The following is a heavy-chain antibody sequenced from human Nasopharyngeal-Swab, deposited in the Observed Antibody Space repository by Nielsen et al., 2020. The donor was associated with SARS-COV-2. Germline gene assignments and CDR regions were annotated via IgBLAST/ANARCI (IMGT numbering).Heavy chain of an antibody. Sequence: SLKISCAASGFTFDEYAMHWVRQAPGKGLEWVSGISWNSGSIGYADSVKGRITISRDNAKNSPYLQMNSLRAEDTALYYCAKDYSSGWRPGYYFDYWGQGTLVTVSS. J-gene: IGHJ4*02. V-gene: IGHV3-9*01. CDR3: AKDYSSGWRPGYYFDY. D-gene: IGHD6-19*01. CDR2: ISWNSGSI. CDR1: GFTFDEYA.